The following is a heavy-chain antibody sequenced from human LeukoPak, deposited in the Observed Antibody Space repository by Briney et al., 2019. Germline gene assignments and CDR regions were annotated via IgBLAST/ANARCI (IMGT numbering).Heavy chain of an antibody. CDR1: GFTFSSSW. V-gene: IGHV3-7*01. CDR2: IKQDGSDK. J-gene: IGHJ4*02. CDR3: ARHSSGSYYTY. Sequence: PGGSLRLSCAASGFTFSSSWMSWVRQAPGKGLEWVAHIKQDGSDKYYVDSVKGRFTISRDNAKNSLYLQLNSLRVEDTAMYYCARHSSGSYYTYWGQGTLVTVPS. D-gene: IGHD3-10*01.